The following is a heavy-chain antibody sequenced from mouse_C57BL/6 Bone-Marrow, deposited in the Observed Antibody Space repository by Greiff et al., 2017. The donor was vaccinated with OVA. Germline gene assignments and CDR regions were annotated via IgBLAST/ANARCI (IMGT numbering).Heavy chain of an antibody. D-gene: IGHD1-1*01. V-gene: IGHV1-81*01. J-gene: IGHJ3*01. CDR3: ARWIHYYGSSSWFAY. CDR1: GYTFTSYG. Sequence: VQLQQSGAELARPGASVKLSCKASGYTFTSYGISWVKQRTGQGLEWIGEIYPRSGNTYYNEKFKGKATLTADKSSSTAYMELRSLTSEDSAVYFCARWIHYYGSSSWFAYWGQGTLVTVSA. CDR2: IYPRSGNT.